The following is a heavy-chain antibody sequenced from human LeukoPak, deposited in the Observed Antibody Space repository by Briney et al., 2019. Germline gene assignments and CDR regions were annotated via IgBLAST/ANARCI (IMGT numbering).Heavy chain of an antibody. CDR2: TYAGDSDT. V-gene: IGHV5-51*01. D-gene: IGHD3-16*01. CDR1: GYSFINYW. J-gene: IGHJ4*02. CDR3: ARGGPSYALDY. Sequence: GESLKISCKGSGYSFINYWIGWVRRMPGKGLEWMGITYAGDSDTRYSPSFQGQVTISADKSISTAYLQWSSLKASDTAMYYCARGGPSYALDYWGQGTLVTVSS.